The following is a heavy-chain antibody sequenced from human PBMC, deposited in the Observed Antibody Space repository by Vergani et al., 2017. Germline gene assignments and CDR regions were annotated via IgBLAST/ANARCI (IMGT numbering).Heavy chain of an antibody. J-gene: IGHJ6*02. CDR1: GLMFNNYG. Sequence: QVQLVESGGGVVQPGRSLRLSCETSGLMFNNYGMHWVRQAPGKGLEWVAVISSDGSNKHYADSVKGRFTISRDNSQNTVNLQMNSLRTEDTAVYFCANSVIAGNVGVAYFGMDVWGRGTTVTVSS. CDR2: ISSDGSNK. D-gene: IGHD2/OR15-2a*01. V-gene: IGHV3-30*18. CDR3: ANSVIAGNVGVAYFGMDV.